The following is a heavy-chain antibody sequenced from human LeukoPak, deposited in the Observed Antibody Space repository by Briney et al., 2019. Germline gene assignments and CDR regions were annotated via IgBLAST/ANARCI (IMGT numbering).Heavy chain of an antibody. CDR1: GGSFSGCY. CDR3: ASLTMIVVP. Sequence: SETLSLTCAVYGGSFSGCYWSWIRQPPGKGLEWIGEINHSGSTNYNPSLKSRVTISVDTSKNQFSLRLSSVTAADTAVYCCASLTMIVVPWGQGTLVTVSS. V-gene: IGHV4-34*01. D-gene: IGHD3-22*01. J-gene: IGHJ5*02. CDR2: INHSGST.